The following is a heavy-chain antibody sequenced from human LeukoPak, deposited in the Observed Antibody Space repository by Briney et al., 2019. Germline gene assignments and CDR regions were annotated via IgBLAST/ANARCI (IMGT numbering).Heavy chain of an antibody. CDR1: GYVFTNYD. Sequence: ASVKVSCTASGYVFTNYDINWVRQATGQGLEWMGWMNPNSGNTGYAQKFQGRVTMTRNTSISTAYMELSSLRSEDTAVYYGARRSYSGYYYYYYGMDVWGQGTTVTVSS. J-gene: IGHJ6*02. D-gene: IGHD1-26*01. CDR3: ARRSYSGYYYYYYGMDV. V-gene: IGHV1-8*01. CDR2: MNPNSGNT.